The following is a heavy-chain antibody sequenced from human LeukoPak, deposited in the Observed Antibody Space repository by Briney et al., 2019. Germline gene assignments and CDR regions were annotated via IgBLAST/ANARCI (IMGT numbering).Heavy chain of an antibody. V-gene: IGHV1-69*05. Sequence: GSSVKVSCKASGGTFSSYAISWARQAPGQGLEWMGRIIPIFGTANYAQKFQGRVTITTDESTSTAYMELSSLRSEDTAVYYCARDFMVRGVLDDYWGQGTLVTVSS. D-gene: IGHD3-10*01. CDR2: IIPIFGTA. CDR3: ARDFMVRGVLDDY. J-gene: IGHJ4*02. CDR1: GGTFSSYA.